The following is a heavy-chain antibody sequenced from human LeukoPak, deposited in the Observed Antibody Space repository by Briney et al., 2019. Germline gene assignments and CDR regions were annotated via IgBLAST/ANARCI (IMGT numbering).Heavy chain of an antibody. Sequence: SETLSLTCTVSGGSISSSSYYWGWIRQPPGKGLEWIGSIYYSGSTYYNPSLKSRVTISVDTSKNQFSLKLSSVTAADTAVYYCARVEAYCSSTSCYTIPFDYWGQGTLVTVSS. CDR2: IYYSGST. V-gene: IGHV4-39*07. CDR3: ARVEAYCSSTSCYTIPFDY. J-gene: IGHJ4*02. D-gene: IGHD2-2*02. CDR1: GGSISSSSYY.